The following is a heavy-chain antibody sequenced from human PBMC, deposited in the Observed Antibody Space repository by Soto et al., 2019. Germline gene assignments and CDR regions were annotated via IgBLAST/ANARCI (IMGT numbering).Heavy chain of an antibody. Sequence: QVQLVESGGGVVQPGRSLRLSCAASGFTFSSYGIHWVRQAPGKGLEWVAVIWYDGRTKYYADSVKGRFTISRDNSKNPLYLQMNSLRAEDTAVYYCARDLKAGYFDSWGQGTLVTVSS. V-gene: IGHV3-33*01. CDR2: IWYDGRTK. J-gene: IGHJ4*02. CDR3: ARDLKAGYFDS. CDR1: GFTFSSYG. D-gene: IGHD6-13*01.